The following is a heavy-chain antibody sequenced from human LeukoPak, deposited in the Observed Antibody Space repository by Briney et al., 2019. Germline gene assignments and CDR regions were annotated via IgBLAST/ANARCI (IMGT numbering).Heavy chain of an antibody. CDR1: GLITDDYA. CDR3: VRESETSGWFDH. D-gene: IGHD6-25*01. Sequence: GGSLRLSCAAPGLITDDYAIHWVRQAPGKGLEWVSLISGDGGSTFYADSVRGRFTISRDNSKNSLSLQMSSLRSEDTALYFCVRESETSGWFDHSGQGTLVTVSS. J-gene: IGHJ5*02. CDR2: ISGDGGST. V-gene: IGHV3-43*02.